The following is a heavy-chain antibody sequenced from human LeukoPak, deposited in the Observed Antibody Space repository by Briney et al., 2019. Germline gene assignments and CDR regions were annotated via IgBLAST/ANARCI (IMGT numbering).Heavy chain of an antibody. CDR1: GFTFSSYG. V-gene: IGHV3-30*19. CDR2: ISYDGSNK. J-gene: IGHJ6*02. D-gene: IGHD4-17*01. Sequence: GGSVRLSCAASGFTFSSYGMHWVRQAPGKGLEWVALISYDGSNKYYADSVKGRFTISRDNSKNTLYLQMNSLRAEDTTVYYCARDSPDGDYGISNGMDVWGQGTTVTVSS. CDR3: ARDSPDGDYGISNGMDV.